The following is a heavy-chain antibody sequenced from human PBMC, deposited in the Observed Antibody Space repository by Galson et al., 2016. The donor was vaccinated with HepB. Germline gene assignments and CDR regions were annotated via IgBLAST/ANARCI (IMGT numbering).Heavy chain of an antibody. CDR2: IKKDGSEK. V-gene: IGHV3-7*01. J-gene: IGHJ4*02. Sequence: SLRLSCAASGFTFSRVWMSWVRQAPGKGLEWVANIKKDGSEKYYVGSVKGRFTISRDNAQNSLYLKMNSLRAEDTAIYYCATWWQTPTRYFGYWGQGTLGTVSS. CDR3: ATWWQTPTRYFGY. D-gene: IGHD2-8*02. CDR1: GFTFSRVW.